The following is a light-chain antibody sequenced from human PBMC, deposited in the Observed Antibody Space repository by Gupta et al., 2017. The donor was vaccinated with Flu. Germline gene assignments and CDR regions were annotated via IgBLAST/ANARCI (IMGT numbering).Light chain of an antibody. J-gene: IGLJ3*02. V-gene: IGLV1-44*01. Sequence: GSNSNIGSTTVNWFQQLPRTAPKLLIYNNDRRPSGVPGRFSGTRSGTSASLAISGLQFEDEADYYCAAWDDSLNAWVFGGGTNLTVL. CDR2: NND. CDR1: NSNIGSTT. CDR3: AAWDDSLNAWV.